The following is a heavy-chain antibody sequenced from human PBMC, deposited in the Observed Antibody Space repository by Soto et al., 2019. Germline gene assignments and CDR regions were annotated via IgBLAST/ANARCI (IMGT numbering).Heavy chain of an antibody. D-gene: IGHD2-8*01. CDR1: GFTFSSYD. CDR2: ISGSGGST. CDR3: AKDSPVGVPLMRDLHD. V-gene: IGHV3-23*01. Sequence: PGGSLRLSCAASGFTFSSYDMSWVRQAPGKGLEWVSVISGSGGSTYYADSVKGRFTLSRDNSKNTVYLQMNSLRAEDTAVYYCAKDSPVGVPLMRDLHDWGQGTLVTVSS. J-gene: IGHJ1*01.